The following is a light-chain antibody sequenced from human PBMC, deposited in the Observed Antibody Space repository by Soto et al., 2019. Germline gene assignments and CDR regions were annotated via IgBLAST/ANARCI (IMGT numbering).Light chain of an antibody. CDR2: DVS. J-gene: IGLJ1*01. V-gene: IGLV2-11*01. CDR1: SSDVGGYNY. Sequence: QSVLTQPRSVSGSPGQSVTISCTGTSSDVGGYNYVSWYQQHPGKAPKLMIYDVSKRPSGVPDRFSGSKSGNTASLTISGXQAEDEADYYCCSYAGSYTHV. CDR3: CSYAGSYTHV.